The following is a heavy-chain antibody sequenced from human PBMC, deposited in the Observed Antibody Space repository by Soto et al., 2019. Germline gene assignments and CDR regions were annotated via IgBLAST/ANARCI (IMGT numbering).Heavy chain of an antibody. CDR2: IRSNTDGGTT. CDR3: YASGSYLGDDY. V-gene: IGHV3-15*07. D-gene: IGHD3-10*01. CDR1: GFTFTKAW. J-gene: IGHJ4*02. Sequence: EVQVVESGGGLVKPGGSLRLSCVASGFTFTKAWMNWIRQAPGKGLEWVDRIRSNTDGGTTEYAATVTGRFSISRDDSENTVYLQMNGLKTEDTALYYCYASGSYLGDDYWGQGALVTVSS.